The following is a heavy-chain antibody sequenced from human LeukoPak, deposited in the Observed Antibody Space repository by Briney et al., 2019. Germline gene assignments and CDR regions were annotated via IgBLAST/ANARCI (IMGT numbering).Heavy chain of an antibody. D-gene: IGHD3-3*01. CDR3: AKPDSVRYYYYYMDV. CDR1: GFTFRSYG. Sequence: GGSLRLSCAASGFTFRSYGMHWVRQAPGKGLEWVAIIRYDGTNKYYADSVKGRFTISRDNSKNTLYLQMNSLRAEDTAVYYCAKPDSVRYYYYYMDVWGKGTTVTVSS. V-gene: IGHV3-30*02. CDR2: IRYDGTNK. J-gene: IGHJ6*03.